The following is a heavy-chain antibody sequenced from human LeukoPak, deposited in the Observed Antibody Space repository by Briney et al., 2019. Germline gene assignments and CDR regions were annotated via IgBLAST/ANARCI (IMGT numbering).Heavy chain of an antibody. J-gene: IGHJ6*03. CDR3: AKEPRYEYYYYYYMDV. V-gene: IGHV3-23*01. CDR2: ISGSGGGT. D-gene: IGHD3-9*01. Sequence: GGSLRLSCAASGFTFSSYAMSWVRQAPGKGLEWVSAISGSGGGTYYADSVKGRFTISRDNSKNTLYLQMNSLRAEDTAVYYCAKEPRYEYYYYYYMDVWGKGTTVTVSS. CDR1: GFTFSSYA.